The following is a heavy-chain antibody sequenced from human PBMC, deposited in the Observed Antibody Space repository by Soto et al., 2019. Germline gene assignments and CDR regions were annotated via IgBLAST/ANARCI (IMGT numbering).Heavy chain of an antibody. CDR2: IYYSGST. CDR1: GGSISSSSYY. D-gene: IGHD3-3*01. J-gene: IGHJ6*03. CDR3: ARIFSNRYYYYYYMDV. V-gene: IGHV4-39*01. Sequence: SETLSLTCTVSGGSISSSSYYWGWIRQPPGKGLEWVGSIYYSGSTYYNTSLKSRVTISVDTSKNQFSLKLSSVTAADTAVYYCARIFSNRYYYYYYMDVWGKGTTVTVSS.